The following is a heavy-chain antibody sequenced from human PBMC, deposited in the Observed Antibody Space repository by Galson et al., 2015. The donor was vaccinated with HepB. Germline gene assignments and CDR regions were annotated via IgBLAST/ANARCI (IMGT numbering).Heavy chain of an antibody. D-gene: IGHD6-19*01. CDR1: GFTFGSYW. V-gene: IGHV3-7*03. J-gene: IGHJ3*02. Sequence: SLRLSCAASGFTFGSYWMSWVRQAPGKGLEWVANIKQDGSEKYYVDSVKGRFTISRDNAKNSLYLQMNSLRAEDTAVYYCARAPLEQWLVNDAFDIWGQGTMVTVSS. CDR3: ARAPLEQWLVNDAFDI. CDR2: IKQDGSEK.